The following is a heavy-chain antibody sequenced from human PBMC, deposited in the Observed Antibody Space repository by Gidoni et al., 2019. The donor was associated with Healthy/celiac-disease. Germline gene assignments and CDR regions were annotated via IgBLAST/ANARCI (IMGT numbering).Heavy chain of an antibody. J-gene: IGHJ4*02. V-gene: IGHV1-69*01. D-gene: IGHD6-19*01. CDR3: ASSVAGTRSLDY. Sequence: QVQLVKSGAEGRKPGSSVKVSCKASGGTFSSYAISWVRQAPGKGLEWMGGIIPIFGTANYAQKFQGRVTITADESTSTAYMELSSLRSEDTAVYYCASSVAGTRSLDYWGQGTLVTVSS. CDR1: GGTFSSYA. CDR2: IIPIFGTA.